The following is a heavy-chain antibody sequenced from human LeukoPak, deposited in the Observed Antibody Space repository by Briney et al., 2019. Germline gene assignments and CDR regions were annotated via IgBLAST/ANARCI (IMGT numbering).Heavy chain of an antibody. D-gene: IGHD6-6*01. CDR1: GFTFSSYW. CDR2: IKQDGSEK. J-gene: IGHJ4*02. Sequence: GGCLRLSCAASGFTFSSYWMSWVRQAPGKRLEWVANIKQDGSEKYYVDSVKGRFTISRDNAKNSLYLQMNSLRAEDTAVYYCARDDSRSTFDYWGQGTLVTVSS. V-gene: IGHV3-7*01. CDR3: ARDDSRSTFDY.